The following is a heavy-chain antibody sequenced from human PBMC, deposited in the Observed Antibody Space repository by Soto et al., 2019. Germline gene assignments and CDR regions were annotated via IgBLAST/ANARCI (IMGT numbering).Heavy chain of an antibody. J-gene: IGHJ6*03. CDR1: GGSISSYY. D-gene: IGHD3-3*01. Sequence: PSETLSLTCTVSGGSISSYYWSWIRQPPGKGLEWIGYIYYSGSTNYNPSLKSRVTISVDTSKNQFSLKLSSVTAADTAVYYCARHINYDFWSGYYTGYYYYYMDVWGKGTTVT. CDR3: ARHINYDFWSGYYTGYYYYYMDV. V-gene: IGHV4-59*08. CDR2: IYYSGST.